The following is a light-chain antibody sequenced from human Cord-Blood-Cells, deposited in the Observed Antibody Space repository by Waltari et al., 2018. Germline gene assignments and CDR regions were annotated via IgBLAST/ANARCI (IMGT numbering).Light chain of an antibody. CDR3: AAWDDSLNGLV. J-gene: IGLJ3*02. V-gene: IGLV1-44*01. CDR1: SSNIGSNT. Sequence: QSVLTQPPSASGTPGQRVTISCSGSSSNIGSNTVNWYKQLPGTAPKLLIYSNKQRPPGVPDRSSGSKSGTAASLAISGRQSEDEADYYCAAWDDSLNGLVFGGGTKLTVL. CDR2: SNK.